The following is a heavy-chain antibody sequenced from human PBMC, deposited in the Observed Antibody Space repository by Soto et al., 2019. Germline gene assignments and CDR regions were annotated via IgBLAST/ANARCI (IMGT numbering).Heavy chain of an antibody. CDR1: GVSITNTSDY. J-gene: IGHJ4*02. CDR2: IYFSGNI. D-gene: IGHD6-6*01. V-gene: IGHV4-39*07. Sequence: SEYLSLTCTVSGVSITNTSDYWDWVRQPPGKGLEWIGTIYFSGNIYYNPSLKSRVTISVDRSKNQFSLKLSSVTAADTAVYYCAGGIAARPLGYWGQGTLVTVSS. CDR3: AGGIAARPLGY.